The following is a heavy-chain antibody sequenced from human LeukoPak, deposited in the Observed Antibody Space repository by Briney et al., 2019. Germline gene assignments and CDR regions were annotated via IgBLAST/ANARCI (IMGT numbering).Heavy chain of an antibody. Sequence: GRSLRLSCAASGFTFSSYAMHWVRQAPGKGLEWVAVISYDGSNKYYADSVKGRITISRDNSKNTLYLQMNSLRAEDTAVYYCAGGYCSGGSCSLSGPWGQGTLVTVPS. D-gene: IGHD2-15*01. J-gene: IGHJ5*02. CDR3: AGGYCSGGSCSLSGP. V-gene: IGHV3-30-3*01. CDR2: ISYDGSNK. CDR1: GFTFSSYA.